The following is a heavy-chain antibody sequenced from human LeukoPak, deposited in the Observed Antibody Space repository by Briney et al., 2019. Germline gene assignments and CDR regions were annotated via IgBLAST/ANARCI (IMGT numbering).Heavy chain of an antibody. J-gene: IGHJ4*02. CDR1: GGSFSGYY. V-gene: IGHV4-34*01. D-gene: IGHD3-10*01. CDR3: ARHIRWFGELSTHNYFDY. Sequence: PSETLSLTCAVYGGSFSGYYWSWIRQPPGKGLEWIGEINHSGSTNYNPSLKSRVTISVDTSKNQFSLKLSSVTAADTAVYYCARHIRWFGELSTHNYFDYWGQGTLVTVSS. CDR2: INHSGST.